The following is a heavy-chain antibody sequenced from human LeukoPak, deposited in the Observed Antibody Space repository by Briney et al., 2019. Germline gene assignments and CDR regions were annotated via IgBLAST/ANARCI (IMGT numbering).Heavy chain of an antibody. CDR3: AKDSTYVLRFLEWFPVAGYMGV. J-gene: IGHJ6*03. CDR1: GFTFSSYA. V-gene: IGHV3-30-3*01. D-gene: IGHD3-3*01. Sequence: GGSLRLSCAASGFTFSSYAMHWVRQAPGKGLEWVAVISYDGSNKYYADSVKGRFTISRDNSKNTLYLQMNSLRAEDTAVYYCAKDSTYVLRFLEWFPVAGYMGVWGKGTTVTVSS. CDR2: ISYDGSNK.